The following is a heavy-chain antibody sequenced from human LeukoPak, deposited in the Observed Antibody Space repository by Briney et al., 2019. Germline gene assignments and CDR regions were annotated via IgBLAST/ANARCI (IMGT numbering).Heavy chain of an antibody. Sequence: SVKVSCKASGGTFSSYAISWVRQAPGQGLEWMGRIISILGIANYAQKFQGRVTMTRDTSTSTVYMELSSLRSEDTAVYYCARDWGGAGPRYYFDYWGQGTLVTVSS. CDR3: ARDWGGAGPRYYFDY. CDR1: GGTFSSYA. J-gene: IGHJ4*02. D-gene: IGHD3-16*01. V-gene: IGHV1-69*04. CDR2: IISILGIA.